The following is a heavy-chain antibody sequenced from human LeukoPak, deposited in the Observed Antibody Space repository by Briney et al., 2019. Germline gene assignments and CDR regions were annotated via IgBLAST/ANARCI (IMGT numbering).Heavy chain of an antibody. CDR3: ARASVLTGWNWFDP. CDR2: IYYSGST. V-gene: IGHV4-59*01. J-gene: IGHJ5*02. Sequence: SETLSLTCTVSGGSISSYYWSWIRQPPGKGLEWIGYIYYSGSTNYNPSLKSRVTISVDTSKNQFSLKLSSVTAADTAVYYCARASVLTGWNWFDPWGQGTLVTVSS. D-gene: IGHD3-9*01. CDR1: GGSISSYY.